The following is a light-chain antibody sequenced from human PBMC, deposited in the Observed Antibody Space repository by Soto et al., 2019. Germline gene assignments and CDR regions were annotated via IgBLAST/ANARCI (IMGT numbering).Light chain of an antibody. CDR2: GAS. V-gene: IGKV3-20*01. J-gene: IGKJ4*01. CDR3: QQFASYPLT. CDR1: QTVRNNF. Sequence: EIVLTQSPGTLSFSPVERATLSCRASQTVRNNFLAWYQHKPGQAPRFLIYGASTRATGIPDRFSGGGSGTDFTLTISRLEPEDFAVYYCQQFASYPLTFGGGTKVDIK.